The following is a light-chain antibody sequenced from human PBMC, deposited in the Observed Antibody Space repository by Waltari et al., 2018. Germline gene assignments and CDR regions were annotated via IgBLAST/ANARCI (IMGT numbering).Light chain of an antibody. CDR3: QSYDDNMHVV. CDR2: DNK. CDR1: GGTIPSNY. J-gene: IGLJ2*01. Sequence: FMLPQPHSVSASPRKTVTISCACNGGTIPSNYVQWYQQRPASSPTTLIFDNKQRPAGVPDRVSGSVDTSSNSASLTISGLRTEDEADYYCQSYDDNMHVVFGGGTKLTVL. V-gene: IGLV6-57*01.